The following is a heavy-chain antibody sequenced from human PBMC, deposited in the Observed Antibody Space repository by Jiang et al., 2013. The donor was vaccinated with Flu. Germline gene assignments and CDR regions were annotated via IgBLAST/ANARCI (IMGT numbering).Heavy chain of an antibody. V-gene: IGHV3-30*03. D-gene: IGHD3-22*01. CDR2: ISYDGTNK. CDR3: ARGVLLNYYDSSGFDS. J-gene: IGHJ5*01. CDR1: GFTFSRYA. Sequence: VQLLESGGGVVQPGGSLRLSCAASGFTFSRYAMHWVRQAPGKGLEWVTLISYDGTNKYYADSVRGRFTISRDSSKNTVYLQMNSLRAEDTAVYYCARGVLLNYYDSSGFDSWGQGTLVTVSS.